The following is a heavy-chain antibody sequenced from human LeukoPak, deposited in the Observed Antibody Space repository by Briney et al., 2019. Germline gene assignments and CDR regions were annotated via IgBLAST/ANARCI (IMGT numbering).Heavy chain of an antibody. V-gene: IGHV4-39*01. CDR3: VRGWGHLTTKKPSVY. D-gene: IGHD1-14*01. CDR1: VRSLIISSYY. CDR2: IYYSGST. J-gene: IGHJ4*02. Sequence: SETLSLTCTLSVRSLIISSYYWAWIRQPPGKGLEWIGSIYYSGSTYYNPSLKSRVTISVDTAKNQFSLKLSSVTASDTAAYYCVRGWGHLTTKKPSVYWGEGTLVTVSS.